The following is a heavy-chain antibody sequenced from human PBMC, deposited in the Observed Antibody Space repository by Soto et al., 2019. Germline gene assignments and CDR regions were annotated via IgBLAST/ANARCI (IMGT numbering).Heavy chain of an antibody. V-gene: IGHV3-23*01. CDR2: ISATGGGT. CDR1: GFKFSNYT. D-gene: IGHD3-16*01. Sequence: GGSLRLSCAASGFKFSNYTMSWVRQAPGKGLEWVSLISATGGGTYYADSVKGRFTISRDNSHNTLYLQVHSLTAEDTAVYYCAKDRRAGGNSAFYFDFWGQGAQVTVSS. J-gene: IGHJ4*02. CDR3: AKDRRAGGNSAFYFDF.